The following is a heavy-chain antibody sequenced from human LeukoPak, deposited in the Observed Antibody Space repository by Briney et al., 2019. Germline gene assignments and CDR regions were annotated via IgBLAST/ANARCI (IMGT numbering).Heavy chain of an antibody. Sequence: QPGRSLRLSCAASGFTFSSYGMHWVRQAPGKGLEWVADISHDGSNKYYADSVKGRFTISRDNSKNTLYLQMNSLRAEDTAVYYCARAICSGGSCYLYDYWGPGTLVTVSS. J-gene: IGHJ4*02. CDR1: GFTFSSYG. V-gene: IGHV3-30*03. D-gene: IGHD2-15*01. CDR2: ISHDGSNK. CDR3: ARAICSGGSCYLYDY.